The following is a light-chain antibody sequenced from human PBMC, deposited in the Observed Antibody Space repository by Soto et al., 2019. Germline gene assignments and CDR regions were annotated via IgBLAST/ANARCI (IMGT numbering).Light chain of an antibody. CDR3: LLDFSYFWA. V-gene: IGKV1-5*01. J-gene: IGKJ1*01. Sequence: DIQMTQSPSTLSASVGDRVTVTCRASQSISSWLAWYQQKPGKAPKLLIYDASSLESGVPSRFSGSGSGTEFTLTISSLQPGDFATYYCLLDFSYFWAFGQGTKVEVK. CDR1: QSISSW. CDR2: DAS.